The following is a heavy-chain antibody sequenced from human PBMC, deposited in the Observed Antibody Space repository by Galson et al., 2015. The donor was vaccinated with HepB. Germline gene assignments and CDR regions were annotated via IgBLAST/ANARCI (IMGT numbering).Heavy chain of an antibody. CDR2: ISYDGSNK. CDR3: ARAKGVPSVIESWYFDL. D-gene: IGHD3-16*02. V-gene: IGHV3-30*04. J-gene: IGHJ2*01. Sequence: LRLSCAVSGFTFSSYAMHWVRQAPGKGLEWVAIISYDGSNKYYADSVKGRFTISRDNSKNTLYLQMNSLSAEDTAVYYCARAKGVPSVIESWYFDLWGRGTLVTVSS. CDR1: GFTFSSYA.